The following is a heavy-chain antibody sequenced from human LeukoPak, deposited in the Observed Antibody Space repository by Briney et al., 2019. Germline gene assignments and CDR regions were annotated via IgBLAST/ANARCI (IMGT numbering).Heavy chain of an antibody. Sequence: GGSLKLSCAASGFTFSSYAMSWVRQAPGKGLEWVSAISGSGGSTYYADSVKGRFTISRDNSKNTLYLQMNSLRAEDTAVYYCAKRNLIVVGAEGYWGQGTLVTVSS. D-gene: IGHD3-22*01. CDR2: ISGSGGST. CDR3: AKRNLIVVGAEGY. V-gene: IGHV3-23*01. J-gene: IGHJ4*02. CDR1: GFTFSSYA.